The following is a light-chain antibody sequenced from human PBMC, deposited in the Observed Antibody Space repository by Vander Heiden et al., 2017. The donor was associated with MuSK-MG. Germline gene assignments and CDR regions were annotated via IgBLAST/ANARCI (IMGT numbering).Light chain of an antibody. V-gene: IGKV1-NL1*01. CDR1: QRLSNY. J-gene: IGKJ4*01. CDR3: QHYYSIMVT. CDR2: DAS. Sequence: DIQMTQSPPALSASVGDRVTITCRASQRLSNYVAWYQQKPGKAPKLLVYDASRLQSGVPSRFIGSGSGTDYSLTISSLQPEDFATYYCQHYYSIMVTFGGETEVQIK.